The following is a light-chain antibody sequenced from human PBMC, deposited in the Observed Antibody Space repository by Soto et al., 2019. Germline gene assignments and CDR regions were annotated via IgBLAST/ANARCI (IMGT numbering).Light chain of an antibody. V-gene: IGLV2-23*01. CDR1: SSDVGSYSL. Sequence: QSALTQPASVSGSPGQSITISCTGTSSDVGSYSLVSWYQQHPGKAPKLMIYEGSKRPSGVSNRFSGSKSGNTASLTISGLQAEDEADYYCCSYAGTDTDVFGPGTKVTVL. CDR2: EGS. CDR3: CSYAGTDTDV. J-gene: IGLJ1*01.